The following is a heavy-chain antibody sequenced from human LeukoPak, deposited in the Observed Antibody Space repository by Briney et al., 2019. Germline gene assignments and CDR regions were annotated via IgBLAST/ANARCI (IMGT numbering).Heavy chain of an antibody. J-gene: IGHJ4*02. D-gene: IGHD2-2*01. V-gene: IGHV3-30-3*01. Sequence: GGSLRLSCAASGFTFSSYAMHWVRQAPGKGLEWVAVISYDGSNKYYADSVKGRFTISRDNSKNTLYLQMNSLRAEDTAVYYCAKAATPPVVPAAFIDYWGQGTLVTVSS. CDR2: ISYDGSNK. CDR1: GFTFSSYA. CDR3: AKAATPPVVPAAFIDY.